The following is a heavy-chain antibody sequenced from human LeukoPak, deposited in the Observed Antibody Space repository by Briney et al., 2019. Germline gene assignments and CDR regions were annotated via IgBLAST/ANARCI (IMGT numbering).Heavy chain of an antibody. D-gene: IGHD2-15*01. V-gene: IGHV4-39*01. CDR1: GGSISSSSYY. J-gene: IGHJ4*02. Sequence: SETLSLTCTVSGGSISSSSYYWGWTRQPPGKGLEGIGSIYYSGSPYYNPSLKRQVTISVDTSKNQFSLKLSSVTAADTAVYYCARHIGYCSGGSCYPVGGGFDYWGQGTLVTVSS. CDR2: IYYSGSP. CDR3: ARHIGYCSGGSCYPVGGGFDY.